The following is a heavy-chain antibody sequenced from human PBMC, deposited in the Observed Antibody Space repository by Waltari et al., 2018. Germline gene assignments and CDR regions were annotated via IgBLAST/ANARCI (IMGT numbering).Heavy chain of an antibody. D-gene: IGHD3-3*01. V-gene: IGHV3-21*01. CDR1: GFSFSSYG. Sequence: EVQLVESGGGLVKPGGSLRLSCAASGFSFSSYGMNWVRQAPGKGREGVSSIAAGSSYIDSADPVKGRFTISRDNAENSLYLQMTGLRAEDTAIYYCARTSSPTMFGVVLDYWGQGALVTVSS. CDR2: IAAGSSYI. J-gene: IGHJ4*02. CDR3: ARTSSPTMFGVVLDY.